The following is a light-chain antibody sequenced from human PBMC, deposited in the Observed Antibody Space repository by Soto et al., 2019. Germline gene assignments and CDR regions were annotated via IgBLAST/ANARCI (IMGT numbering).Light chain of an antibody. V-gene: IGKV1D-13*01. CDR3: QQYDNSPIT. CDR1: QGISSY. CDR2: DAS. Sequence: AIQLTQSPSSLSASVGDRVTITCRASQGISSYLAWYQQKPGKAPKLLIYDASSLESGVPSRFSGSGSGTEFTLTISRLEPEDFAVYYCQQYDNSPITFGQGTRLEI. J-gene: IGKJ5*01.